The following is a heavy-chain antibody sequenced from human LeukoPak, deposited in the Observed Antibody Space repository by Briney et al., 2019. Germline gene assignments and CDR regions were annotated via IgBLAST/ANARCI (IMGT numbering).Heavy chain of an antibody. D-gene: IGHD4-17*01. CDR2: IWYDGSNK. CDR3: ARARLAMTTVTSFDY. J-gene: IGHJ4*02. CDR1: GFTFSSYG. V-gene: IGHV3-33*01. Sequence: GSLRLSCAASGFTFSSYGMHWVRQAPGKGLEWVAVIWYDGSNKYYADSVKGRFTTSRDNSKNTLYLQMNSLRAEDTAVYYCARARLAMTTVTSFDYWGQGTLVTVSS.